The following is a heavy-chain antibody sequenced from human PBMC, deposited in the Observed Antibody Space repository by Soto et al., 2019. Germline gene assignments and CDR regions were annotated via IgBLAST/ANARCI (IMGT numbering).Heavy chain of an antibody. Sequence: PSETLSLTCAVYGGSFSGYYWSWIRQPPGKGLEWIGEINHSGSTNYNPSLKSRVTISVDTSKNQFSLKLSSVTAADTAVYYCARPFLPSWLVVVAATDAFDICGQAPIVTVS. J-gene: IGHJ3*02. CDR1: GGSFSGYY. CDR3: ARPFLPSWLVVVAATDAFDI. CDR2: INHSGST. D-gene: IGHD2-15*01. V-gene: IGHV4-34*01.